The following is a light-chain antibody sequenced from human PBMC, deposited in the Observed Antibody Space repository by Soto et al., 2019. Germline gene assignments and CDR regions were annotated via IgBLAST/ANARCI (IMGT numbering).Light chain of an antibody. CDR2: TAS. CDR1: RNVRSN. J-gene: IGKJ4*01. Sequence: EIVMTQSPGTLSVSPGERATLSCRASRNVRSNLAWYQQKPGQPPRLLIYTASTRATGIPARFSGSGSGTDFALTISRLEPEDVAVYYCQQYISSPLTFGGGTKVDIK. V-gene: IGKV3-15*01. CDR3: QQYISSPLT.